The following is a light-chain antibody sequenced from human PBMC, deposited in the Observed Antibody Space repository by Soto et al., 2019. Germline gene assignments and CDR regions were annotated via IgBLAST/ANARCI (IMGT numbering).Light chain of an antibody. CDR3: SSYTSSITPYV. J-gene: IGLJ1*01. V-gene: IGLV2-14*01. CDR1: SSDVGGYNY. Sequence: QSALTQPASVSGSPGQSITISCTGTSSDVGGYNYVSWYQQHPGQAPKLLIYNVSNRPSGVSNRFSGYKSGNTASLTISGLQAEDEADYYCSSYTSSITPYVFGTGTKVTVL. CDR2: NVS.